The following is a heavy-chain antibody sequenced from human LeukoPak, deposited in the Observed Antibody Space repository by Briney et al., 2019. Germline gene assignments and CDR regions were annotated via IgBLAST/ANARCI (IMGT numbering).Heavy chain of an antibody. CDR3: ARRINDFWSGQYGYYFDY. J-gene: IGHJ4*02. CDR1: GDSIISSIYY. CDR2: IYYSGGT. Sequence: ASETLSLTCSVSGDSIISSIYYWGWIRQPPGKGLEWIGSIYYSGGTYYNSSLKSRVTISVDTSKNQFSLKLSSVTAADTAVYYCARRINDFWSGQYGYYFDYWGQGTLVTVSS. V-gene: IGHV4-39*01. D-gene: IGHD3-3*01.